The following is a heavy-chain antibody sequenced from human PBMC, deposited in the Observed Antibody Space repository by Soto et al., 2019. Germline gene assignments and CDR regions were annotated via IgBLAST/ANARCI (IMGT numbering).Heavy chain of an antibody. CDR2: IYYSGST. CDR3: ARFPFRITIFGVVPLAFDI. V-gene: IGHV4-30-4*01. D-gene: IGHD3-3*01. CDR1: GGSISSGDYY. J-gene: IGHJ3*02. Sequence: NPSETLSLTCTVSGGSISSGDYYWSWIRQPPGKGLEWIGYIYYSGSTYYNPSLKSRVTISVDTSKNQFSLKLSSVTAADTAVYYCARFPFRITIFGVVPLAFDIWGQGTMVTVSS.